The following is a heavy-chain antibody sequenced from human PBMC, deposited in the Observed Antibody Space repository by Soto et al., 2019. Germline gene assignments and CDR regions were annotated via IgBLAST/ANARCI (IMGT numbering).Heavy chain of an antibody. V-gene: IGHV6-1*01. CDR2: TYYRSKWYN. Sequence: SETLSLTCAVSGDSVSRNSAAWNWIRQSPSKGLGGLGRTYYRSKWYNDYAVYVKSRISINPDTSKNQFSLQLNSVTPEDTAVYYCAREVPYYDSSGYFSHFYGMDVWGQGTTVTVSS. CDR1: GDSVSRNSAA. D-gene: IGHD3-22*01. CDR3: AREVPYYDSSGYFSHFYGMDV. J-gene: IGHJ6*02.